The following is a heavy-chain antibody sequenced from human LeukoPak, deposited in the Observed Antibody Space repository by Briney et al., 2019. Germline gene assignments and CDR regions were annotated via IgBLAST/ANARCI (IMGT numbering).Heavy chain of an antibody. CDR3: ARDAPDCRITRSHTEDHNRYMDV. D-gene: IGHD2-2*01. CDR1: GFSFTNYG. CDR2: IRYDGGKT. J-gene: IGHJ6*03. Sequence: PGGSLRLSCAASGFSFTNYGMHWVRQAPGKGLEWVAFIRYDGGKTHYVDSVKGRFTVSRGNSNKTLYLQMNGLRAEDTAVYYCARDAPDCRITRSHTEDHNRYMDVWCKGTTVTVTS. V-gene: IGHV3-30*02.